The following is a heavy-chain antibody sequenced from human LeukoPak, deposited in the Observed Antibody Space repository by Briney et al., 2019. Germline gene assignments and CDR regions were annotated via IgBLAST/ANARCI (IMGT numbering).Heavy chain of an antibody. V-gene: IGHV4-59*01. CDR3: ASTTSGNYRFDY. J-gene: IGHJ4*02. Sequence: SETLSLTCTVSAGSIKSFYWSWIRQSPGEGLEWIGHVHYSGSTTYTPSLKSRVTISVDTSKNQFSLNLSSATAADTAVYFCASTTSGNYRFDYWGQGTLVTVSS. CDR1: AGSIKSFY. D-gene: IGHD1-26*01. CDR2: VHYSGST.